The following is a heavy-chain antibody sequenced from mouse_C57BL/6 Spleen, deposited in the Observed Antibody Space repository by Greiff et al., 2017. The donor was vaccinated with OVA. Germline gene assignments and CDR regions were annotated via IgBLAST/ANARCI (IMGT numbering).Heavy chain of an antibody. CDR3: AREAYYSNYWYFDV. D-gene: IGHD2-5*01. V-gene: IGHV5-4*01. CDR1: GFTFSSYA. Sequence: EVMLVDSGGGLVKPGGSLKLSCAASGFTFSSYAMSWVRQTPEKRLEWVATISDGGSYTYYPDSVKGRFTISRDNAKNNLYLQMSHLKSEDTAMYYCAREAYYSNYWYFDVWGTGTTVTVSS. CDR2: ISDGGSYT. J-gene: IGHJ1*03.